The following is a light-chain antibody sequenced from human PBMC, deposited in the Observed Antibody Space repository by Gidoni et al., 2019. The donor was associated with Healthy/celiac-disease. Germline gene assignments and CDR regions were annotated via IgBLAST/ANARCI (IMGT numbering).Light chain of an antibody. Sequence: DIQMTQSPSSLSVSVGDRVTITCRESPGISNYLAWYQQKPGKVPKLLIYAASTLQSGVPSRFSGSGSGTDFTLTISSLQPEDVATYYCQKYNSASWTFGQGTKVEIK. J-gene: IGKJ1*01. CDR3: QKYNSASWT. CDR2: AAS. V-gene: IGKV1-27*01. CDR1: PGISNY.